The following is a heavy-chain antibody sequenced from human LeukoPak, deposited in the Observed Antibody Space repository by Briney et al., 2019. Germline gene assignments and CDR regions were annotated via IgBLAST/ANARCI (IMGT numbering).Heavy chain of an antibody. V-gene: IGHV4-59*01. CDR2: IYYSGST. J-gene: IGHJ4*02. CDR1: GGSICSDY. Sequence: SETLSLTCTVSGGSICSDYWTWIRQPPGKGLEWIGYIYYSGSTNYNPSLKSRVTISVDTSKNQFSLKLSSVTAADTAVYYCARTTLFGELGYWGQGALVTVSS. CDR3: ARTTLFGELGY. D-gene: IGHD3-10*01.